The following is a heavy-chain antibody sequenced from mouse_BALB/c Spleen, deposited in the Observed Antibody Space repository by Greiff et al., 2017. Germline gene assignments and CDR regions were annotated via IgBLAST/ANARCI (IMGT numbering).Heavy chain of an antibody. Sequence: QVHVKQSGAELMKPGASVKISCKATGYTFSSYWIEWVKQRPGHGLEWIGEILPGSGSTNYNEKFKGKATFTADTSSNTAYMQLSSLTSEDSAVYYCARRDDYDQPYAMDYWGQGTSVTVSS. CDR3: ARRDDYDQPYAMDY. V-gene: IGHV1-9*01. J-gene: IGHJ4*01. CDR2: ILPGSGST. CDR1: GYTFSSYW. D-gene: IGHD2-4*01.